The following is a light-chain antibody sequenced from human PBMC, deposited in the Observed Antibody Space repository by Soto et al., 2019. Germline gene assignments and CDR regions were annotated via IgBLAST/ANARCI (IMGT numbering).Light chain of an antibody. CDR3: QQYGSSPWT. Sequence: EIVLTQSPGTLSLSPGDRATLSCRASQSVANSYIAWYQQKPGQAPRLLIYGASSRVTGIPDRFTGSGSGTDFTLTITRLEPEDFAVYHCQQYGSSPWTFGQGPKVEIK. J-gene: IGKJ1*01. V-gene: IGKV3-20*01. CDR1: QSVANSY. CDR2: GAS.